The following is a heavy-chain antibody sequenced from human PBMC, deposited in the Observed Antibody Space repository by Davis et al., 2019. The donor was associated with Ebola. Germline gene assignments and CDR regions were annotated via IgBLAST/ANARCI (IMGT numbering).Heavy chain of an antibody. CDR2: ITYDGTNK. J-gene: IGHJ5*02. D-gene: IGHD2-8*02. Sequence: PGGSLRLSCAASGFTFSSYGMHWVRQAPGKGLDWVALITYDGTNKYYADSVKGRFTISRDSSKNTLDLQMNSLRVEDTAVYYCARDYWEFRLSIGNWFDPWGQGTLVTVSS. V-gene: IGHV3-33*05. CDR1: GFTFSSYG. CDR3: ARDYWEFRLSIGNWFDP.